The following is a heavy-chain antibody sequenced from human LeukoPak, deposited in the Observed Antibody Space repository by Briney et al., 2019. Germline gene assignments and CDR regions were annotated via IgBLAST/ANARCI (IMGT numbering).Heavy chain of an antibody. J-gene: IGHJ3*02. V-gene: IGHV3-74*01. CDR2: INSDGSST. Sequence: DGCLRLSCAASGFIFSSYWMHWVRQAPGKGLVWVSRINSDGSSTSYADSVKGRFTISRDNAKNTLYLHMNRLRAEHTAVYQCARKITDSSGYYYATKDDAFDIWGQGTMATASS. D-gene: IGHD3-22*01. CDR1: GFIFSSYW. CDR3: ARKITDSSGYYYATKDDAFDI.